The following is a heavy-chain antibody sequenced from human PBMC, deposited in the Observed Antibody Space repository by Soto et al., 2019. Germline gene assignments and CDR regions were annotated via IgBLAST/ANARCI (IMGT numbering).Heavy chain of an antibody. V-gene: IGHV3-48*02. CDR3: ARVIWSGHLTSDL. J-gene: IGHJ5*02. Sequence: EVQVVESGGGLVKPGGSLRPSCAASGFTFSRNTRNWARQAPGKGLEWISYISSSSSTIYADSVKGRFTISRDNAKNSLYLQMNSLRDEDTAVYYCARVIWSGHLTSDLWGQGTLVTVSS. CDR1: GFTFSRNT. D-gene: IGHD3-3*01. CDR2: ISSSSSTI.